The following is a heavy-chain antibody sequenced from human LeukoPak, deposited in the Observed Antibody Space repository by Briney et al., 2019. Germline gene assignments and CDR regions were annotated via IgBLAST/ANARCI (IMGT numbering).Heavy chain of an antibody. Sequence: SETLSLTCTVSGGSISSYYWSWIRQPPGKGLEWIGYIYYSGSTNYNPSLKSRVTISVDTSKNQFSLKLSSVTAADTAVYYCARSAGYYYDSSGYCFDYWGQGTLVTVSS. CDR3: ARSAGYYYDSSGYCFDY. J-gene: IGHJ4*02. D-gene: IGHD3-22*01. CDR1: GGSISSYY. CDR2: IYYSGST. V-gene: IGHV4-59*01.